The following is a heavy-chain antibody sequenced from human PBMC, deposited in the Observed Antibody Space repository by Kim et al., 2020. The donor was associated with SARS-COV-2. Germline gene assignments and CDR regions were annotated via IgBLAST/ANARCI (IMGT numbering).Heavy chain of an antibody. CDR1: GFTFSNYA. CDR2: TSGGGVSS. J-gene: IGHJ4*01. CDR3: AKDHGPCAGDTCYRDDY. V-gene: IGHV3-23*01. Sequence: GGSLRLSCAASGFTFSNYAMSWVRQAPGKGLEWISATSGGGVSSYYADSVKGRFTIFRANSKNTLYLEMNSLRAEDTAIYYCAKDHGPCAGDTCYRDDY. D-gene: IGHD2-21*01.